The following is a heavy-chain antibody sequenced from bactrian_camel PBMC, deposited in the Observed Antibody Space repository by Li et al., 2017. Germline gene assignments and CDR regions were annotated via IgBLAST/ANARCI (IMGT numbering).Heavy chain of an antibody. D-gene: IGHD6*01. CDR3: ALRRRRCAGSHWYLSAGYNH. CDR2: IYGGGSGT. CDR1: GYTYGRYC. J-gene: IGHJ4*01. V-gene: IGHV3S6*01. Sequence: HVQLVESGGGSVQAGGSLRLSCAAVGYTYGRYCTGWFRQAPWKEREAVASIYGGGSGTTYADSVKGRFTISHDSAKNTLYLQMDSLKPEDTAMYYCALRRRRCAGSHWYLSAGYNHWGQGTQVTVS.